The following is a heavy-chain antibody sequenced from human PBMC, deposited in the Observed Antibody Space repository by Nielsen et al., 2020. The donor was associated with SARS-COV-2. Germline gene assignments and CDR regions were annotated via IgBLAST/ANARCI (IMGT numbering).Heavy chain of an antibody. Sequence: GGSLRLSCAASGFTFDDYAMHWVRQAPGKGLEWVSGISWNSGSIGYADSVKGRFTISRDNSKNTVYLQLNSLRADDTAVYYCAKKFGLNWNYDYWGQGTLVTVSS. CDR2: ISWNSGSI. CDR3: AKKFGLNWNYDY. J-gene: IGHJ4*02. D-gene: IGHD1-7*01. CDR1: GFTFDDYA. V-gene: IGHV3-9*01.